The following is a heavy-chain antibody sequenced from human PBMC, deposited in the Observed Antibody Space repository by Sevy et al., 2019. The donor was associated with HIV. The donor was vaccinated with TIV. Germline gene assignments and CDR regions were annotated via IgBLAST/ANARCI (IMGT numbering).Heavy chain of an antibody. V-gene: IGHV3-23*01. J-gene: IGHJ5*02. CDR3: AKAGESSGYSTS. CDR2: ITDSGGST. D-gene: IGHD5-12*01. CDR1: GFTFSSYA. Sequence: GESLKISCAASGFTFSSYAMSWVRQAPGKGLEWVSSITDSGGSTYYADSVKGRFTISRDNPKNTLTLQMNSLRAGETAMCYCAKAGESSGYSTSWGQGTLVTVSS.